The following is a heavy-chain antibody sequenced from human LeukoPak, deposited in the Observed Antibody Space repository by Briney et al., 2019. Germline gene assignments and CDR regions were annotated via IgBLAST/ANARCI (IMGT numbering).Heavy chain of an antibody. V-gene: IGHV3-48*03. CDR2: ISSGDNIM. Sequence: PGGSLRLSCAASGFTFSTYEMNWVRQAPGKGLEWVSYISSGDNIMFYADSVKGRFIISRDNAKNSLYLQMNSLRAEDTAVYYCARRVTLDYWGQGTLVTVSS. D-gene: IGHD2-21*02. CDR3: ARRVTLDY. J-gene: IGHJ4*02. CDR1: GFTFSTYE.